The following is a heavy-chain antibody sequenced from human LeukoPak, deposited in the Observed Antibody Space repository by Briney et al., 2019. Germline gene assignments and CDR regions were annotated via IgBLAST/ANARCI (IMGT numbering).Heavy chain of an antibody. Sequence: GGSLRLSCAASGFSFSTSGMSWVRQAPGKGPEWISHISISSGTIYYADSVKGRFTISRDNAKNSLFLQMNSLRAEDTAVYYCARDARYGSGSSYYFDYWGQGTLVTVSS. CDR1: GFSFSTSG. CDR3: ARDARYGSGSSYYFDY. CDR2: ISISSGTI. V-gene: IGHV3-48*04. D-gene: IGHD3-10*01. J-gene: IGHJ4*02.